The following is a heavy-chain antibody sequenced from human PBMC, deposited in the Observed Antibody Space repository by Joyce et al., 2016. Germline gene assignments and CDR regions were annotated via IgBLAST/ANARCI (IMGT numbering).Heavy chain of an antibody. CDR2: TYHSEST. D-gene: IGHD3-10*01. CDR1: GCSVSSGGYS. Sequence: QMQLQESGPGLVKPSQTLSLTCAVSGCSVSSGGYSWTWIRQPPGKGLEWIGHTYHSESTYYNPSLQSRVTMSVDRSKNQFSLKLRSVTAADTAVYYCARAYGSGSYSYYYGIDVWGQGTTVTVSS. J-gene: IGHJ6*02. V-gene: IGHV4-30-2*01. CDR3: ARAYGSGSYSYYYGIDV.